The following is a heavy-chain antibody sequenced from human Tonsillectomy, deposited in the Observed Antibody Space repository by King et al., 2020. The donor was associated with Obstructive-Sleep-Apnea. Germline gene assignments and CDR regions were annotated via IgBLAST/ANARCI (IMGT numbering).Heavy chain of an antibody. Sequence: TLKESGPVLVKPTETLTLTRTVSGFSLSNARMGVSWIRQPPGKALEWLAHIFSNDQKSYSTSLKSRLTISKDTSKSQVVLTMTNMDPVDTATYYCAHIYDFWSGFDPWGQGTLVTVSS. CDR2: IFSNDQK. D-gene: IGHD3-3*01. J-gene: IGHJ5*02. V-gene: IGHV2-26*01. CDR1: GFSLSNARMG. CDR3: AHIYDFWSGFDP.